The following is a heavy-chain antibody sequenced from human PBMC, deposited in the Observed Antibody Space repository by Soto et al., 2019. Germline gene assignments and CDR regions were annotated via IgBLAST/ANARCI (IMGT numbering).Heavy chain of an antibody. CDR1: GYTFTSYY. CDR2: INPSGGST. J-gene: IGHJ3*02. Sequence: QVQLVQSGAEVKKPGASVKVSCKASGYTFTSYYMHWVRQAPGQGLEWMGIINPSGGSTSYAQKFQGRVTMTRDTSTSTVYMELSSLRSEDTAVYYCARDHRLGATYGTLDAFDIWGQGTMVTVSS. D-gene: IGHD1-26*01. V-gene: IGHV1-46*01. CDR3: ARDHRLGATYGTLDAFDI.